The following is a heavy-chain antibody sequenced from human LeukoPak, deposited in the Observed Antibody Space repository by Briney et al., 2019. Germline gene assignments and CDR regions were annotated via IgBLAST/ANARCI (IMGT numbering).Heavy chain of an antibody. J-gene: IGHJ4*02. CDR2: ISYDGSNK. CDR3: AKERLLPFLDY. V-gene: IGHV3-30*18. D-gene: IGHD3-22*01. CDR1: GITFSSYG. Sequence: GGSLRLSCAASGITFSSYGMHWVRQAPGKGLEWVAVISYDGSNKYYADSVKGRFTISRDNSKNTLYLQMNSLRAEDTAVYYCAKERLLPFLDYWGQGTLVTVSS.